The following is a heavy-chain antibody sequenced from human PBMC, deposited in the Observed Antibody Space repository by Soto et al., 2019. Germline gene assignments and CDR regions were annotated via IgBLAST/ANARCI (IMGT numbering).Heavy chain of an antibody. CDR2: IYPGDSDT. Sequence: PGESLKISCKVSGYSFTNYWIGWVRQMPGKGLEWMGIIYPGDSDTRYRPSFQGQVTVSADKSISTAYLQWSSLKASDTAMYYCARSRITGSTWGFDYWGQGTLVTVSS. CDR3: ARSRITGSTWGFDY. D-gene: IGHD1-20*01. V-gene: IGHV5-51*01. CDR1: GYSFTNYW. J-gene: IGHJ4*02.